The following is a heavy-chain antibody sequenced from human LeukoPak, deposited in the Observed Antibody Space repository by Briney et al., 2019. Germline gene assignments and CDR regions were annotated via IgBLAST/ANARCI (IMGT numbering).Heavy chain of an antibody. D-gene: IGHD3-10*02. V-gene: IGHV3-30-3*01. CDR2: ISYDGSNK. J-gene: IGHJ4*02. Sequence: QSGGSLRLSCAASGFTFSSYAMHWVRQAPGKGLEWVAVISYDGSNKYYADSVRGRFTISRDNSKDTLYLQMNSLRAEDTAVYYCARDLVSSVFFDYWGQGTLVTVSS. CDR1: GFTFSSYA. CDR3: ARDLVSSVFFDY.